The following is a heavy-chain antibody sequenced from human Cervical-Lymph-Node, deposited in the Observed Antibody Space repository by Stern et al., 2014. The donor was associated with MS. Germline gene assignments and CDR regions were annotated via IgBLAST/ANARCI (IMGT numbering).Heavy chain of an antibody. D-gene: IGHD3-22*01. J-gene: IGHJ4*02. CDR2: INPSGGGT. CDR3: ARDSYDSKLRFDF. CDR1: GFTFTSYD. Sequence: VQLVESGAEVRKPGASVKVSCKASGFTFTSYDIHWVRQAPGQGLEWMGKINPSGGGTNCAQRFQDRVTVTRDTSTNTVYMELSSLRSEDTAVYYCARDSYDSKLRFDFWGQGTLVTVSS. V-gene: IGHV1-46*01.